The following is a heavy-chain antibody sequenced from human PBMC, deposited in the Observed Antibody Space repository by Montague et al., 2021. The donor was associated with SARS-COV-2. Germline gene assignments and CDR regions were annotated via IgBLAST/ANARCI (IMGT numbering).Heavy chain of an antibody. V-gene: IGHV3-48*03. CDR1: GFTFSFYE. CDR2: ISSSGSTI. D-gene: IGHD3-3*01. CDR3: ARGGTYYDFWSGFYNYYYAMDV. J-gene: IGHJ6*02. Sequence: SLRLSCAASGFTFSFYEVNWVRQAPGKGLEWVSYISSSGSTIYYPDSVKGRFTISRDNAKNSLYLQMVSLRAEDTAVYFCARGGTYYDFWSGFYNYYYAMDVWGQGTTVTVSS.